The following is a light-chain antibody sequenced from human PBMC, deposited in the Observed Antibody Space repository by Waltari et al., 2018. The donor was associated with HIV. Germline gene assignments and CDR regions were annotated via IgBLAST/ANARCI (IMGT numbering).Light chain of an antibody. CDR2: DDH. CDR3: QSFDSDNHWI. J-gene: IGLJ2*01. Sequence: ASPEKTVTISCARSSGSIGSNYVQWFQQRPGSAPTTILYDDHQRPSGVPDRFSGVIDRSSNSASLTISGVKTDDEADYYCQSFDSDNHWIFGGGTRLTVL. CDR1: SGSIGSNY. V-gene: IGLV6-57*03.